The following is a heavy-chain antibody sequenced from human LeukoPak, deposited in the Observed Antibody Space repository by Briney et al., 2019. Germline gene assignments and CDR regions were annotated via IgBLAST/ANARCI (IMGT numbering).Heavy chain of an antibody. V-gene: IGHV4-30-4*08. D-gene: IGHD4-17*01. CDR2: IYYSGST. Sequence: SETLSLTCTVSGGSISSYYWSWIRQPPGKGLEWIGYIYYSGSTYYNPSLKSRVTISVDTSKNQFSLRLSSVTAADTAVYYCARDPSVTTGYGMDVWGQGTTVTVSS. J-gene: IGHJ6*02. CDR3: ARDPSVTTGYGMDV. CDR1: GGSISSYY.